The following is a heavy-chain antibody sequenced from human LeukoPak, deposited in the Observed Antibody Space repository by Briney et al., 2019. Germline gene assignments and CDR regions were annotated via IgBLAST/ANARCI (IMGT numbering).Heavy chain of an antibody. CDR2: IYYSGST. J-gene: IGHJ6*02. V-gene: IGHV4-59*01. Sequence: PSETLSLTCTVSGGSISSYYWNWIRQPPGKGLEWIGYIYYSGSTNYNPSLKSRVTISVDTSKNQFSLKLSSVTAADTAVYYCARAPFYYYYGMDVWGQGTTVTVSS. CDR3: ARAPFYYYYGMDV. CDR1: GGSISSYY.